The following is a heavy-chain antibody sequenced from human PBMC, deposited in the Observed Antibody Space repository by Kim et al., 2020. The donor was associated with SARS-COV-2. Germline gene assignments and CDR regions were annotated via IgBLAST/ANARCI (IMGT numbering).Heavy chain of an antibody. D-gene: IGHD3-22*01. CDR1: GYTLTELS. Sequence: ASVKVSCKVSGYTLTELSMHWVRQAPGKGLEWMGVFDPEDGETIYAQKFQGRVTMTEDTSTDTAYMELSSLRSEDTAVYYCATDAVVRSAFDIWGQGTMVTVSS. V-gene: IGHV1-24*01. J-gene: IGHJ3*02. CDR2: FDPEDGET. CDR3: ATDAVVRSAFDI.